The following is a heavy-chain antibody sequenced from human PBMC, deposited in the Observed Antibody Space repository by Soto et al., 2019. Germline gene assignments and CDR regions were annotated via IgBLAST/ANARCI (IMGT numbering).Heavy chain of an antibody. CDR1: GGSISSGGYS. J-gene: IGHJ4*02. Sequence: QLQLQESGSGLVKPSQTLSLTCAVSGGSISSGGYSWSWIRQPPGKGLEWIGYIYHSGSTYYNPTLKSRDTISVDRSKNQFSLKLSSLTASDTAVYYCAAGGGLPQYYWGQGTMVTVSS. CDR2: IYHSGST. V-gene: IGHV4-30-2*01. D-gene: IGHD5-12*01. CDR3: AAGGGLPQYY.